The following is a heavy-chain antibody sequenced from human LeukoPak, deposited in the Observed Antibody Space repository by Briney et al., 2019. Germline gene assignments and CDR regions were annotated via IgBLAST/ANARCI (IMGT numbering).Heavy chain of an antibody. CDR3: ARAPERLSAFDI. CDR2: INHSGST. CDR1: GGSFSGYY. Sequence: SETLSLTCAVYGGSFSGYYWSWIRQPPGKGLEWIGEINHSGSTNCNPSLKSRVTISVDTSKNQFSLKLSSVTAADTAVYYCARAPERLSAFDIWGQGTMVTVSS. J-gene: IGHJ3*02. D-gene: IGHD1-1*01. V-gene: IGHV4-34*01.